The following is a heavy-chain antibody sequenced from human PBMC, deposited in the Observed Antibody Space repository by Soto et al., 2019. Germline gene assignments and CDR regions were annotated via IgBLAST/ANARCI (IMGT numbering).Heavy chain of an antibody. J-gene: IGHJ6*03. CDR3: ARVNKCSSTSCYITTRHYYYYMDV. Sequence: SETLSLTCTVSGGSIGSSSYYWGWIRQPPGKGLEWIGSIYYSGSTYYNPSLKSRVTISVDTSKNQFSLKLSSVTAADTAVYYCARVNKCSSTSCYITTRHYYYYMDVWGKGTTVTVSS. CDR2: IYYSGST. D-gene: IGHD2-2*02. V-gene: IGHV4-39*07. CDR1: GGSIGSSSYY.